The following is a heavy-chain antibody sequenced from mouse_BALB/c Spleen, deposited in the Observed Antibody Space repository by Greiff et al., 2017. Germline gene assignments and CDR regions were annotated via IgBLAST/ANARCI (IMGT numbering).Heavy chain of an antibody. CDR1: GYTFTSYW. J-gene: IGHJ4*01. D-gene: IGHD1-1*01. CDR3: TRRGNNYYGSSSYAMDY. V-gene: IGHV1-5*01. Sequence: DVQLQESGTVLARPGASVKMSCKASGYTFTSYWMHWVKQRPGQGLEWIGAIYPGNSDTSYNQKFKGKAKLTAVTSTSTAYMELSSLTNEDSAVYYCTRRGNNYYGSSSYAMDYWGQGTSVTVSS. CDR2: IYPGNSDT.